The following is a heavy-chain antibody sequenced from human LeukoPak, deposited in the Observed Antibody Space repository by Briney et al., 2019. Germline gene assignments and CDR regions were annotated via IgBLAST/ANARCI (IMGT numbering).Heavy chain of an antibody. D-gene: IGHD6-19*01. V-gene: IGHV1-2*02. CDR3: ARAYSSGWYGSTDH. Sequence: ASVKVSCKASGYTSLDYYMYWVRQAPGQGLEWMGWIDPKTGGTSYAQKFQDRVAMIRDTSISTAYMELTRLRSDDTAVYYCARAYSSGWYGSTDHWGQGTLVTVSS. CDR2: IDPKTGGT. J-gene: IGHJ4*02. CDR1: GYTSLDYY.